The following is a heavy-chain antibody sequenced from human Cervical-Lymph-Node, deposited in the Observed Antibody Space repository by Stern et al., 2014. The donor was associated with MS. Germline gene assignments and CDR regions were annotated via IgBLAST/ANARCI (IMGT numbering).Heavy chain of an antibody. CDR1: GYNFTTYW. Sequence: VQLVQSGAEVKKPGESLKISCKGSGYNFTTYWIDWVRQMPGKGLEWLGIIYPGDSDTRYSPSFEGQVTISVDKSISTAYLQWSSLKASDTAMYYCATSTGYFLLEYYFDYWGQGTLVTVSS. CDR2: IYPGDSDT. CDR3: ATSTGYFLLEYYFDY. V-gene: IGHV5-51*01. J-gene: IGHJ4*02. D-gene: IGHD6-19*01.